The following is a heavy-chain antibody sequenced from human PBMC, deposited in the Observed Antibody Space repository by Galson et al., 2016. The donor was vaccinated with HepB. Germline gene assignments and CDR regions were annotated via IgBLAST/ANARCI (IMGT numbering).Heavy chain of an antibody. CDR2: LYWDNDK. CDR3: ANSRTPHYSVSGNGNFDD. Sequence: PALVNPTQTLTLTCTLSGLSVRTSGVGVAWIRQPPGKALEWLALLYWDNDKRYRPSLRSRISISKDTTKNPVVLTMTNMDPENTGTYDCANSRTPHYSVSGNGNFDDWGRRTPV. D-gene: IGHD3-10*01. CDR1: GLSVRTSGVG. V-gene: IGHV2-5*02. J-gene: IGHJ4*02.